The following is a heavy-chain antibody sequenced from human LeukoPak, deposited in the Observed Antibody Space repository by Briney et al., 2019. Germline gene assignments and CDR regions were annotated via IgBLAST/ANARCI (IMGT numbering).Heavy chain of an antibody. J-gene: IGHJ4*02. CDR3: ARSDREMATMNFDY. D-gene: IGHD5-24*01. V-gene: IGHV4-38-2*02. Sequence: TSETLSLTCTVSDYSITSGYYWGWIRQPPGKGLEWIGSIYHSGSTYYTPSLKSRVTISVDTSKNQFSLKLSSVTAADTAVYYCARSDREMATMNFDYWGQGTLVTVSS. CDR2: IYHSGST. CDR1: DYSITSGYY.